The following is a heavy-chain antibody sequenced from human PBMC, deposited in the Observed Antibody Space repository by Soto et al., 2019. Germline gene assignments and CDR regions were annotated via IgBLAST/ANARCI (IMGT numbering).Heavy chain of an antibody. Sequence: ASVKVSCKASGYTFTSSDMNWVRQATGQGLEWMGWIIPNSGNTNYAQKFQERVTITRNMSTSTAYMELSSLRSEDTAVYYCAVDRQWELSPGYYFDYWGQGTLVTVSS. CDR3: AVDRQWELSPGYYFDY. D-gene: IGHD1-26*01. CDR2: IIPNSGNT. V-gene: IGHV1-8*01. J-gene: IGHJ4*02. CDR1: GYTFTSSD.